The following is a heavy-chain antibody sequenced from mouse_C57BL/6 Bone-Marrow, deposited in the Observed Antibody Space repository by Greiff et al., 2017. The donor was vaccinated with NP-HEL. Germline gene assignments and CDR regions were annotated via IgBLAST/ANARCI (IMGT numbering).Heavy chain of an antibody. V-gene: IGHV1-26*01. CDR3: ARATYDDYDGAMDY. CDR1: GYTFTDYY. CDR2: INPNNGGT. D-gene: IGHD2-4*01. J-gene: IGHJ4*01. Sequence: VQLQQSGPELVKPGASVKISCKASGYTFTDYYVNWVKQSHGKSLEWIGDINPNNGGTSYNQKFKGKATLTVDKSSSKAYMELRSLTSEDSAVYYCARATYDDYDGAMDYWGQGTSVTVSS.